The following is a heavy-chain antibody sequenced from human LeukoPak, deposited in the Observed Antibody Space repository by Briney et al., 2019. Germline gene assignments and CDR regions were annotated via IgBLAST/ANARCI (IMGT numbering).Heavy chain of an antibody. CDR3: ARVRSSGRLDY. CDR1: VGSISSYY. V-gene: IGHV4-59*01. Sequence: SETLSLTCTVSVGSISSYYWSWIRQPPGKGLEWIGYIYYSGSTNYNPSLKSRVTISVDTSKNQFSLKLSSVTAADTAVYYCARVRSSGRLDYWGQGTLVTVSS. D-gene: IGHD6-19*01. CDR2: IYYSGST. J-gene: IGHJ4*02.